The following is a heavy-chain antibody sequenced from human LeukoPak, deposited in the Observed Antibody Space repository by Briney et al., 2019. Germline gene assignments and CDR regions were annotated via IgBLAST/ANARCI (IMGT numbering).Heavy chain of an antibody. CDR2: INSDGSST. J-gene: IGHJ6*02. CDR3: ARPLGRDGYYYYGMDV. Sequence: GGSLRLSCAASGFTFSSYWMHWVRQAPGKGLVWVSRINSDGSSTSYADSVKGRFTISRDNAKNTLYLQMNSLRAEDTAVYYCARPLGRDGYYYYGMDVRGQGTTVTVSS. CDR1: GFTFSSYW. V-gene: IGHV3-74*01. D-gene: IGHD3-10*01.